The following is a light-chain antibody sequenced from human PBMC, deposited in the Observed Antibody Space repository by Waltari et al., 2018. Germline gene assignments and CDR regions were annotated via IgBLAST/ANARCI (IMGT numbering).Light chain of an antibody. CDR1: QRSTSW. CDR2: KAA. Sequence: DIQMTQSPSTLSASVGARVTITCRASQRSTSWLAWYQQIPGKPPKLLIYKAATVESGVPSRFSVSGSGTEFTLTISSLQPDDFATYYCQQYNSYPWTFGHGTKVELK. CDR3: QQYNSYPWT. V-gene: IGKV1-5*03. J-gene: IGKJ1*01.